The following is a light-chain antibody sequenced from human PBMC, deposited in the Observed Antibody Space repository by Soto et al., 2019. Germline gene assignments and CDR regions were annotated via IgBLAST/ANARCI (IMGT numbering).Light chain of an antibody. CDR2: EVS. V-gene: IGLV2-8*01. CDR3: SSYATNDNYV. J-gene: IGLJ1*01. Sequence: QSALTQPPSASGSPGQSVTISCTGTSSDVGGYNYVSWYQQHPGKAPKLMIFEVSKRSSGVPDRFSGSKSGNTASLTVSGLQAEDEADYYCSSYATNDNYVFGTGTKVTVL. CDR1: SSDVGGYNY.